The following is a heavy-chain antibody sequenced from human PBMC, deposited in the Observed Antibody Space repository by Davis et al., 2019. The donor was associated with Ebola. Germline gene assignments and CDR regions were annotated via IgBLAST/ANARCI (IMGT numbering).Heavy chain of an antibody. V-gene: IGHV3-48*03. CDR3: ARRSEGSDWLIDY. Sequence: GESLKISCAASEFTFSSYEMNWVRQAPGKGLEWVSYVSSTGSTIYYADSVKGRFTISRDNAKNSLYLQMNSLRVEDTAIFYCARRSEGSDWLIDYWGQGTLVTVSS. D-gene: IGHD6-19*01. CDR2: VSSTGSTI. CDR1: EFTFSSYE. J-gene: IGHJ4*02.